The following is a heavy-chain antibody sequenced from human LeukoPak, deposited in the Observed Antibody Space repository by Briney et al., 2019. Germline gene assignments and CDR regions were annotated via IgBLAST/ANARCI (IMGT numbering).Heavy chain of an antibody. V-gene: IGHV3-48*03. CDR1: GFTFSSYE. CDR3: ARVQRGIAVALDY. CDR2: ISTTGSSI. J-gene: IGHJ4*02. Sequence: EGSLRLSCAASGFTFSSYEMNWVRQAPGKGLEWVSYISTTGSSIYYADSVKGRFTISRDNVKNLLYLQMNSLRAEDTAVYYCARVQRGIAVALDYWGQGTLATVSS. D-gene: IGHD6-19*01.